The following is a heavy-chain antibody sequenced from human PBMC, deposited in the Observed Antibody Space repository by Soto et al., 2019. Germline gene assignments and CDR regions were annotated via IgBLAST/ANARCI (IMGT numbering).Heavy chain of an antibody. D-gene: IGHD3-9*01. CDR1: GFTFSIHG. CDR3: AKGHWFDAFDI. CDR2: LSAIGGAT. V-gene: IGHV3-23*01. J-gene: IGHJ3*02. Sequence: GGSLRLSCVGSGFTFSIHGMTWVRQAPGQGLESVSALSAIGGATFYADSVKGRFTISRDNSKNTVYLQMNSLRADDTAVYYCAKGHWFDAFDIWGQGTMVTVSS.